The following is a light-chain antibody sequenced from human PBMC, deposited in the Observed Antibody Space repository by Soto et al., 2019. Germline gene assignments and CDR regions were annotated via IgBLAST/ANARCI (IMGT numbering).Light chain of an antibody. Sequence: QSVLTQPASVSGSPAQSITISCTGTSSDVGSYHYVSWYQQHPGKAPKLIIYEVINRPSGVSNRFSGSKSGNTASLTISGLHTEDEADYYCSSYTSTGTYVFGTGTKLTVL. J-gene: IGLJ1*01. CDR3: SSYTSTGTYV. CDR1: SSDVGSYHY. CDR2: EVI. V-gene: IGLV2-14*01.